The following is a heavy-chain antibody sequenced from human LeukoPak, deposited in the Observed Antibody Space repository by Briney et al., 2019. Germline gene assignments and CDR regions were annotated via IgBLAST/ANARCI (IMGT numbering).Heavy chain of an antibody. Sequence: PSETLSLTCAVYGGSFSGYYWSWIRQPPGMGLEWIGEINHSGSTNYNPSLKSRVTISVDTSKNQFSLKLSSVTAADTAVYYCARAKDTAMAPGYWGQGTLVTVSS. D-gene: IGHD5-18*01. J-gene: IGHJ4*02. CDR2: INHSGST. CDR3: ARAKDTAMAPGY. CDR1: GGSFSGYY. V-gene: IGHV4-34*01.